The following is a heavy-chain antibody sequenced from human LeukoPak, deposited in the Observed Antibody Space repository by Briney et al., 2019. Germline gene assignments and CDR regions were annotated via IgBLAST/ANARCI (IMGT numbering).Heavy chain of an antibody. CDR2: ISYDGSNR. Sequence: GGSLRLSCAASGFTFSNYGMHWVRQAPGKGLEWVAVISYDGSNRYYADSVKGRFTISRDNSKNTLYLQMNSLRAEDTAVYYCAKDGYCSSTSCLFYFDYWGQGTLVTVSS. CDR3: AKDGYCSSTSCLFYFDY. D-gene: IGHD2-2*03. CDR1: GFTFSNYG. V-gene: IGHV3-30*18. J-gene: IGHJ4*02.